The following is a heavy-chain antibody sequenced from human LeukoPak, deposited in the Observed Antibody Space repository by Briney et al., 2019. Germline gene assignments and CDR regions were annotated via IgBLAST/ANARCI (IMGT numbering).Heavy chain of an antibody. CDR2: IYPGDSDT. CDR3: ARRGIVYGNDDAFDI. Sequence: GESLKISCKGSGYSFSSYWIGWVRQMPGKGLEWMGIIYPGDSDTRYSPSFQGQVTISADKSVSTAYLQWNSLKASDTAMYYCARRGIVYGNDDAFDIWGQGTMVTVSS. D-gene: IGHD1-26*01. V-gene: IGHV5-51*01. CDR1: GYSFSSYW. J-gene: IGHJ3*02.